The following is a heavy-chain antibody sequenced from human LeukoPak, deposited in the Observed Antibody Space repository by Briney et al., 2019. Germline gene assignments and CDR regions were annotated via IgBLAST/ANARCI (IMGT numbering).Heavy chain of an antibody. Sequence: TGGSLRLSCAASGFTFSSYAMSWVRQTPGKGLEWVSGISGNGGSTYYADSVKGRFTIYRDNSKNTLFLQMNSLRAEDTAVYYCAKMPVSYSSGWSNFDYWGQGTLVTVSS. D-gene: IGHD6-19*01. V-gene: IGHV3-23*01. CDR1: GFTFSSYA. CDR3: AKMPVSYSSGWSNFDY. J-gene: IGHJ4*02. CDR2: ISGNGGST.